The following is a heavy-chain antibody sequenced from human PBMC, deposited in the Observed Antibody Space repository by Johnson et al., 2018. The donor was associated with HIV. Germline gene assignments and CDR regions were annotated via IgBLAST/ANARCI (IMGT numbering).Heavy chain of an antibody. D-gene: IGHD3-10*01. J-gene: IGHJ3*02. CDR3: ARPIARGASDI. V-gene: IGHV3-20*04. Sequence: VQLVESGGGVVQPGRSLRLSCAASGFTFSSYAMHWVRQAPGKGLEWVSGINWNGGSPDYADSVKGRCTISRDNAKNSLLLQMNSLRAEDTALYSWARPIARGASDIWGQGTMVTVSS. CDR2: INWNGGSP. CDR1: GFTFSSYA.